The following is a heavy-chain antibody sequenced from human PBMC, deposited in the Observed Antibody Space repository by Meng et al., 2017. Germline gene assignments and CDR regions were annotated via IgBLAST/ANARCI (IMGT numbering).Heavy chain of an antibody. CDR3: VLDTAIGGTDY. V-gene: IGHV3-53*01. J-gene: IGHJ4*02. CDR2: IYSGGST. CDR1: GFTVSSNY. Sequence: GESLRLSCAASGFTVSSNYMSWVRQAPGKGLEWVSVIYSGGSTYYADSVKGRFTISRDNSKNTLYLQMNSLRAEDTAVYYCVLDTAIGGTDYWGQGTLVTVSS. D-gene: IGHD5-18*01.